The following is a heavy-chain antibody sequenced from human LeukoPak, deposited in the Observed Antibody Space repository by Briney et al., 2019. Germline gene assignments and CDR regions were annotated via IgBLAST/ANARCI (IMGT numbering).Heavy chain of an antibody. D-gene: IGHD1-26*01. CDR2: ITNDGSST. Sequence: GGSLRLSCAASGLTFSSHWMHWVRQAPGKGLVWVSRITNDGSSTTYADSVKGRFTISRDNAKNMLYLQMNSLRAEDTVVYYCAKRYRSGTYLQGDFDYWGQGTLVTVSS. V-gene: IGHV3-74*01. CDR3: AKRYRSGTYLQGDFDY. CDR1: GLTFSSHW. J-gene: IGHJ4*02.